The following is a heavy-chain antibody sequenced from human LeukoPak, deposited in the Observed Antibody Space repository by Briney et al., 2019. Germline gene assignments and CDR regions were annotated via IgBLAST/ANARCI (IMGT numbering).Heavy chain of an antibody. J-gene: IGHJ4*02. CDR3: ARLVGATTFDY. CDR1: GGSISSTSNY. CDR2: IYWSGTI. D-gene: IGHD1-26*01. V-gene: IGHV4-39*01. Sequence: PSETLSLTCNVSGGSISSTSNYWGWIRQPPGKGLEWIVNIYWSGTIHYNPSLKSRVTISVDTSKNQFSLKLSSVTAADTAVYYCARLVGATTFDYWGQGTLVTVSS.